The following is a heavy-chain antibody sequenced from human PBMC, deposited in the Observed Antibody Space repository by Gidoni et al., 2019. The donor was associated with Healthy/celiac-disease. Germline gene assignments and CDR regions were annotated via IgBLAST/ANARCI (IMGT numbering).Heavy chain of an antibody. D-gene: IGHD3-3*01. CDR1: GFTFSSYS. J-gene: IGHJ4*02. Sequence: EVQLVESGGGLVQPWGSLRLSCAASGFTFSSYSMNWVRQAPGKGLEWVSYISSSSSTIYYADSVKGRFTISRDNAKNSLYLQMNSLRDEDTAVYYCARDSRDYDFWSGYLDYWGQGTLVTVSS. CDR3: ARDSRDYDFWSGYLDY. CDR2: ISSSSSTI. V-gene: IGHV3-48*02.